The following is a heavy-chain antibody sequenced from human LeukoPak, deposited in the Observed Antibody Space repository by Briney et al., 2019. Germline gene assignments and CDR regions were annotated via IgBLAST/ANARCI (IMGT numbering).Heavy chain of an antibody. J-gene: IGHJ4*02. D-gene: IGHD3-22*01. CDR3: AREIRKGYYDSSGSVFDY. CDR2: ISSSSSYI. V-gene: IGHV3-21*01. CDR1: GFTFSSYS. Sequence: PGGSLRLSCAASGFTFSSYSMNWVRQAPGKGLEWVSSISSSSSYIYYADSVKGRFTISRDNAKNSLYLQMNSLRAEDTAVYYCAREIRKGYYDSSGSVFDYWGQGTLVTVSS.